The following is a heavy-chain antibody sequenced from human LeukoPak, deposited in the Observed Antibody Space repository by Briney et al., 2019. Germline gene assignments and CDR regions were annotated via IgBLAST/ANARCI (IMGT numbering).Heavy chain of an antibody. Sequence: SETLSLTCTVSGGPISSSSYYWGWIRQPPGKGLEWIGSIYYSGSTYYNPSLKSRVTISVDTSKNQFSLKLSSVTAADTAVYYCARLSRTFIDYWGQGTLVTVSS. CDR1: GGPISSSSYY. CDR2: IYYSGST. CDR3: ARLSRTFIDY. J-gene: IGHJ4*02. V-gene: IGHV4-39*01.